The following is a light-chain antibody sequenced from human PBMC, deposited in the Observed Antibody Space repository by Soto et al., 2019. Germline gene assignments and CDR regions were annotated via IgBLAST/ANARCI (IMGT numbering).Light chain of an antibody. J-gene: IGKJ4*01. V-gene: IGKV3-11*01. CDR3: QQRYDWPLT. CDR2: DAY. Sequence: EIVLTQSPATLSLSPGERATLSCSASQSVGIYLAWYRQKPGQAPRLLIYDAYNRTPGVPARFSGSGSGTDFTLTISRLEPGDFAFYYCQQRYDWPLTFGGGTKVDIK. CDR1: QSVGIY.